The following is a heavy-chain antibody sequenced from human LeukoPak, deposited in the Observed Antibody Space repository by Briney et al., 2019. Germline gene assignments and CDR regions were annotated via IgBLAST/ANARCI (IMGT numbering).Heavy chain of an antibody. CDR3: AKPSSGWYVVDY. CDR2: ISGSGGST. D-gene: IGHD6-19*01. J-gene: IGHJ4*02. CDR1: GFTFSSYA. V-gene: IGHV3-23*01. Sequence: GGSLRLSCAASGFTFSSYAMSWVRQAPGTGLEWVSTISGSGGSTYYADSVKGRFTISRDNSKNTLYLRMNGLRAEDTAVYFCAKPSSGWYVVDYWGQGTLVTVSS.